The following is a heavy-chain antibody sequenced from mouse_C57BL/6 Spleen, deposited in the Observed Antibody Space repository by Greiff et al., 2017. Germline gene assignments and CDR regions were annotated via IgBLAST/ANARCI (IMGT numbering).Heavy chain of an antibody. V-gene: IGHV1-81*01. CDR3: ARGGSYDGYYDYYAMDY. CDR2: IYPRSGNT. D-gene: IGHD2-3*01. Sequence: QVQLQQSGAELARPGASVKLSCKASGYTFTSYGISWVKQRTGQGLEWIGEIYPRSGNTYYNEKFKGKATLTADKSSSTAYMELRSLTSEDSAVYFCARGGSYDGYYDYYAMDYWGQGTSVTVSS. J-gene: IGHJ4*01. CDR1: GYTFTSYG.